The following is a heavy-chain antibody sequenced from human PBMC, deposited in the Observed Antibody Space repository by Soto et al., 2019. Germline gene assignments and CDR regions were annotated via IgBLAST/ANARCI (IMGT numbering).Heavy chain of an antibody. Sequence: DVQLLESGGGLVQPGGSLRLSCAASGFSFSSYAMVWVRQAPGKGLEWVSVISARGGSSYFADSVKGRFTISRDNSKNVLSLEMNSLRAEDTVIYFCAKGSIEYSASVDNWGQGTLVLVSS. V-gene: IGHV3-23*01. CDR3: AKGSIEYSASVDN. CDR1: GFSFSSYA. J-gene: IGHJ4*02. CDR2: ISARGGSS. D-gene: IGHD4-4*01.